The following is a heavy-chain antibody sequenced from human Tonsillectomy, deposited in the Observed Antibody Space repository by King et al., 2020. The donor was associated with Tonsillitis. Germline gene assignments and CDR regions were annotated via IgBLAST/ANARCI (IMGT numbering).Heavy chain of an antibody. V-gene: IGHV5-51*01. J-gene: IGHJ3*02. D-gene: IGHD3-16*01. CDR2: VYPGDSDT. Sequence: QLVQSGAEVKKPGESLKISCKGSGYSFSNYWIAWVRQMPGKGLECMGIVYPGDSDTTYSPSFQGQVTISADKSISTAYLQWSNLKASDSAMYYCAWVGASALEGAFDIWGQGTVVTVSS. CDR3: AWVGASALEGAFDI. CDR1: GYSFSNYW.